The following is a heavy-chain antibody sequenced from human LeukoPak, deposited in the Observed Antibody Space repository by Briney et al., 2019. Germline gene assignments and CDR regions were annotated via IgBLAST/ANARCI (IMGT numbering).Heavy chain of an antibody. CDR3: AKEAYLDNWYFDL. D-gene: IGHD3-9*01. CDR1: GFAFSSYS. CDR2: FGTDGKTK. Sequence: PGGSLRLSCVASGFAFSSYSIHWVRQAPGRGLEWVAVFGTDGKTKLYADAVKGRFTISRDNSMNTLFLQMKSLRVEDTAVYYCAKEAYLDNWYFDLWGRGTLVTVSS. J-gene: IGHJ2*01. V-gene: IGHV3-30*18.